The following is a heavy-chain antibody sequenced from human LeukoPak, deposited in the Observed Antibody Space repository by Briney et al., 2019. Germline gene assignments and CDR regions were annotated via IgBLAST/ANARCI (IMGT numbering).Heavy chain of an antibody. CDR2: ISYDGSNK. V-gene: IGHV3-30*18. D-gene: IGHD4-17*01. Sequence: GGSLRPSCAASGFTFSSYGMHWVRQAPGKGLEWVAVISYDGSNKYYADSVKGRFTISRDNSKNTLYLQMNSLRAEDTAMYYCAKPSYGDPYYYYMDVWGKGTTVTVSS. J-gene: IGHJ6*03. CDR3: AKPSYGDPYYYYMDV. CDR1: GFTFSSYG.